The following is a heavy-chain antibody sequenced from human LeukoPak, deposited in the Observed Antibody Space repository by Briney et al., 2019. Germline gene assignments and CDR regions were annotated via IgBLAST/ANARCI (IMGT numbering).Heavy chain of an antibody. V-gene: IGHV3-11*01. CDR1: GFTFSDYY. CDR2: ISSTVITT. D-gene: IGHD1-20*01. CDR3: VRSGYNWNDVDY. J-gene: IGHJ4*02. Sequence: GGSLRLSCAASGFTFSDYYMSWIRQAPGKGLEWVSYISSTVITTYCADSVKGRFTISRDNAKNSLYLQMNSLRAEDTAVYYCVRSGYNWNDVDYWGQGTLVTVSS.